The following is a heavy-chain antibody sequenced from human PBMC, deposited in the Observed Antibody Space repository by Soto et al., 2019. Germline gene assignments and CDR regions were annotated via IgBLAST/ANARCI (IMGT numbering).Heavy chain of an antibody. D-gene: IGHD2-15*01. CDR1: GFTFTRYY. Sequence: QVQLVQSGAEVKKPGASVKVSCKASGFTFTRYYIHWVRQAPGQGLEWMGLINTGLGTTTYAQKFKGRVTMTTDTFRRSVYMELSSLRSDDTAGYYCAKTLSGGSYTASLFDYWGQGTLVTVSS. CDR2: INTGLGTT. V-gene: IGHV1-46*01. J-gene: IGHJ4*02. CDR3: AKTLSGGSYTASLFDY.